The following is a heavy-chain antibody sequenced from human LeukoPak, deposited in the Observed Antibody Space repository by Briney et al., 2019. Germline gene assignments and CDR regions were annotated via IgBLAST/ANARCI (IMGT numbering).Heavy chain of an antibody. CDR2: LSGSADSA. CDR3: AKILNPWGDDAFDI. J-gene: IGHJ3*02. Sequence: GGSLRLSCAASGFTFSSYAMSWVRQAPGEGLEWVSILSGSADSAYYADSVKGRFSISRDNSKDTLYLHMHSLRGKDTAVYYCAKILNPWGDDAFDIWGQGTMVTVSS. CDR1: GFTFSSYA. V-gene: IGHV3-23*01. D-gene: IGHD3-16*01.